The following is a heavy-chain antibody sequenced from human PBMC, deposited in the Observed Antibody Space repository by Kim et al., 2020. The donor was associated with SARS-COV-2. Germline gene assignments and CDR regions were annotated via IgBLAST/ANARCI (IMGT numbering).Heavy chain of an antibody. CDR2: INHSGST. CDR1: GGSFSGYY. CDR3: ARVGGGSCLDY. Sequence: SETLSLTCAVYGGSFSGYYWSWIRQPPGKGLEWIGEINHSGSTNYNPSLKSRVTISVDTSKNQFSLKLSSVTAADTAVYYCARVGGGSCLDYWGQGTLVTVSS. V-gene: IGHV4-34*01. J-gene: IGHJ4*02. D-gene: IGHD2-15*01.